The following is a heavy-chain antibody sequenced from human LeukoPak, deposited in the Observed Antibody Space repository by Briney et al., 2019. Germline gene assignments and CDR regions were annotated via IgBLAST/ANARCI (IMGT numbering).Heavy chain of an antibody. D-gene: IGHD6-25*01. CDR3: AREGGSARYFDY. J-gene: IGHJ4*02. Sequence: SETLSLTCTVSGGSISSYYWSWIRQPPGKGLEWIGYIYYSGSTNYNPSLKSRVTISVDTSKNQFSLKLSSVTAADTAVYYCAREGGSARYFDYWGQGTLVTVSS. CDR1: GGSISSYY. CDR2: IYYSGST. V-gene: IGHV4-59*01.